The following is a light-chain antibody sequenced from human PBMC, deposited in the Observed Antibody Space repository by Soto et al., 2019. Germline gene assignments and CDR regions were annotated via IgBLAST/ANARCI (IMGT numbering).Light chain of an antibody. CDR1: QSVSSN. V-gene: IGKV3-15*01. J-gene: IGKJ1*01. CDR3: QQYNNWPPRAWT. Sequence: EIVMTQSPATLSVSPGERATLSCRASQSVSSNLAWYQQKPGQAPRLLIYGASTRATGIPARFSGSGSGTEFTLTISSLQSEDFAVYYCQQYNNWPPRAWTFGQGTKVENK. CDR2: GAS.